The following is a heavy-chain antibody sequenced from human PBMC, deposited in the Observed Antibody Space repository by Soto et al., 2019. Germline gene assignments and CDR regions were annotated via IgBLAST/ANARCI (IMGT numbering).Heavy chain of an antibody. J-gene: IGHJ3*02. V-gene: IGHV3-7*01. Sequence: EVHLVESGGGSVQPGGSLRLSCAASGFTFSGYWMSWVRQAPGKGLGWVANIKPDGSEKYYVDSVKGRFTISRDNAKNSLYLQMSSLRGEDTAVYYCARAPRVRYFDWSGDPSDICGQGTMVTVSS. CDR1: GFTFSGYW. D-gene: IGHD3-9*01. CDR3: ARAPRVRYFDWSGDPSDI. CDR2: IKPDGSEK.